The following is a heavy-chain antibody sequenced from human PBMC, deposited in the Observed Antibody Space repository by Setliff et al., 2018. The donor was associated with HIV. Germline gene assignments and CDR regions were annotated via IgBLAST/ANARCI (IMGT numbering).Heavy chain of an antibody. D-gene: IGHD5-18*01. CDR3: AIDPGADGFPSGYAFDI. V-gene: IGHV1-69*13. CDR1: GGTFSSYA. J-gene: IGHJ3*02. Sequence: SVKVSCKTSGGTFSSYAITWVRQAPGQGLEWMGGIIPIFGRANYAQNFQGRVTITADESTSTAYMELSGLRNEDTAVYYCAIDPGADGFPSGYAFDIWGQGTMVTVSS. CDR2: IIPIFGRA.